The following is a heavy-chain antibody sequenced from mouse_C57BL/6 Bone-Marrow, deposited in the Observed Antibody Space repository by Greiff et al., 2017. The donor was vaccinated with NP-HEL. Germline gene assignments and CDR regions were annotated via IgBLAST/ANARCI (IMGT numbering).Heavy chain of an antibody. Sequence: ESGPGLVKPSQSLSLTCSVTGYSITSGYYWNWIRQFPGNKLEWMGYISYDGSNNYNPSLKNRISITRDTSKNQFSLKLNSVTTEDTATYYCARDPLYDGSDAMDYWGQGTSVTVSS. CDR3: ARDPLYDGSDAMDY. D-gene: IGHD1-1*01. J-gene: IGHJ4*01. V-gene: IGHV3-6*01. CDR2: ISYDGSN. CDR1: GYSITSGYY.